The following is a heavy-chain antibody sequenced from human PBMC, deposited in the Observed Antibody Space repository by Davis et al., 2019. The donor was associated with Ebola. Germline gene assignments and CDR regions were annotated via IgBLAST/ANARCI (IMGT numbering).Heavy chain of an antibody. CDR2: ISYDGSSQ. D-gene: IGHD6-19*01. CDR3: ARAAIAVAGSGEYFQH. CDR1: GFTFSYYG. V-gene: IGHV3-30*03. J-gene: IGHJ1*01. Sequence: GGSLRLSCATSGFTFSYYGMHWVRQAPGKGLQWVAVISYDGSSQYYAESVKGRFTISRDNSKSTLFLQMNSLRAEDTAVYYCARAAIAVAGSGEYFQHWGQGTLVTVSS.